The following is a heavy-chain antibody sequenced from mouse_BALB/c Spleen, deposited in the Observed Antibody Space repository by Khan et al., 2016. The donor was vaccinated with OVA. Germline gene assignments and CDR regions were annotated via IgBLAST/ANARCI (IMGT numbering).Heavy chain of an antibody. CDR3: SRGYFGYFDY. D-gene: IGHD2-3*01. Sequence: EVELVESGGGLVKPGDSLKLSCAASGFTFSKYAMSWVRQTPEKRLEWVATISSGGGSYIYYPDSVKGRFTIFRDNAKNTLYLQMSSLRSEDTAMYYCSRGYFGYFDYWGQGTTLTVSS. J-gene: IGHJ2*01. CDR1: GFTFSKYA. V-gene: IGHV5-9-3*01. CDR2: ISSGGGSYI.